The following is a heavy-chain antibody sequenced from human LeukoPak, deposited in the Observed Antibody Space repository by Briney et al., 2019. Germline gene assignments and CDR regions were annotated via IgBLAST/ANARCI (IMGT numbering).Heavy chain of an antibody. D-gene: IGHD2-2*01. Sequence: SETLSLTCTVSGGSISSYYWSWIRQPAGKGLEWIGRIYTSGSTNYNPSHKSRVTMSVDTSKNQFSLKLSSVTAADTAVYYCARDSGYSTAANCGMDVWGQGTTVTVSS. J-gene: IGHJ6*02. CDR3: ARDSGYSTAANCGMDV. CDR2: IYTSGST. V-gene: IGHV4-4*07. CDR1: GGSISSYY.